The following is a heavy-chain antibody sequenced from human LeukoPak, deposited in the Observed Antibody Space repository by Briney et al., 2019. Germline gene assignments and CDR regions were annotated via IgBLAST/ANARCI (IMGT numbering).Heavy chain of an antibody. D-gene: IGHD5-24*01. Sequence: GGSLRLSCVASGFPFSSYWMTWVRQAPGKGLEWVANIKQDGSKKSYVDSVKGRFTISRDNAKNSLYLQMNSLRAEDTAIYYCTRVGYIDEGIDYWGQGALVTVSS. CDR1: GFPFSSYW. J-gene: IGHJ4*02. CDR2: IKQDGSKK. CDR3: TRVGYIDEGIDY. V-gene: IGHV3-7*04.